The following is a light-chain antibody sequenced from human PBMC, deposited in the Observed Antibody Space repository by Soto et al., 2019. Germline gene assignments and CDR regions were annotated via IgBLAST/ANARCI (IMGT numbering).Light chain of an antibody. V-gene: IGKV3-20*01. CDR2: GAS. J-gene: IGKJ1*01. CDR1: QNVRSNY. CDR3: QQYGSSPWT. Sequence: EIVLTQSPGTLSLSPGERATLSCRASQNVRSNYLAWYRQTPGQAPRLLIYGASNRATGIPDRFSGSGSGTDFTLIISRLEPEDFALYYCQQYGSSPWTFGQGTKVEIK.